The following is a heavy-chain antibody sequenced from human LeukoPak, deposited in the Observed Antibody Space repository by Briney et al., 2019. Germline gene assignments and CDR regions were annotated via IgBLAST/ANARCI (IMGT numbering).Heavy chain of an antibody. Sequence: SETLSLTCAVPGGSISSGGYSWTWIRQPPGKGLEWIGYAYNSGRAYYSPSLKSRVTISVDTSKNQFSLKLSSVTAADTAVYYCARGRRWFDPWGQGTLVTVSS. V-gene: IGHV4-30-4*07. CDR2: AYNSGRA. CDR1: GGSISSGGYS. CDR3: ARGRRWFDP. J-gene: IGHJ5*02.